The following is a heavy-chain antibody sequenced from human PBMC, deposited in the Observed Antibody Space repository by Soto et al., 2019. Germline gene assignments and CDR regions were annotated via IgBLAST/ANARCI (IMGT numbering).Heavy chain of an antibody. CDR1: GETFTIFA. Sequence: QVQLVQSGAEVKKPGSSVKVSSKASGETFTIFAISWVRQAPGQGLEWMGGIIPTIGTTNYAQRFQGRITITGDEPTGTAYMELSSLKSEDTAVYYCARDLGSGYDPGDYWGQGTLVTVSS. D-gene: IGHD5-12*01. V-gene: IGHV1-69*12. CDR2: IIPTIGTT. CDR3: ARDLGSGYDPGDY. J-gene: IGHJ4*02.